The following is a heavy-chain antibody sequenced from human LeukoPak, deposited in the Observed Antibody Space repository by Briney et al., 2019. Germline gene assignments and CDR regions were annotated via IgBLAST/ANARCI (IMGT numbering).Heavy chain of an antibody. V-gene: IGHV3-21*01. CDR3: ARDLNWGAGALDI. CDR2: INVSPAYI. J-gene: IGHJ3*02. Sequence: VREAVGKKLGWVSSINVSPAYISYADSVRGRSTISRDNAKNSLYLQLNSLRAEDTAVYFCARDLNWGAGALDIWGQGTMVTVSS. D-gene: IGHD7-27*01.